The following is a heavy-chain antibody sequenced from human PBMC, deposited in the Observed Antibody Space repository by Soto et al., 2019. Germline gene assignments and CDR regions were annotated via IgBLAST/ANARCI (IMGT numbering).Heavy chain of an antibody. CDR3: ATSPSVGV. CDR2: IYSGGDI. Sequence: EVQLLESGGALVQPGGSLRLSCAASGFTVSNNYMIWVRQAPGKGLEWVSLIYSGGDIYYADSVGGRFTISRDSSRNTLYLQMNSLRVEDTAVYYCATSPSVGVWGQGTTVTVSS. CDR1: GFTVSNNY. V-gene: IGHV3-66*01. J-gene: IGHJ6*02.